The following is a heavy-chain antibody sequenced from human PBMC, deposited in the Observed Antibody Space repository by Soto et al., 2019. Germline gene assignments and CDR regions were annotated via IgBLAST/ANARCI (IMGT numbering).Heavy chain of an antibody. CDR3: AKDPTVDDWYFDL. CDR1: GFTFSDYG. V-gene: IGHV3-30*18. D-gene: IGHD4-17*01. J-gene: IGHJ2*01. Sequence: QEQLVESGGGVVQPGGSLRLSCAASGFTFSDYGVHWVRQAPGKGLEWVAVMSYDGKNVYYSDSVKGRFTISRDNSRDTLYLQMNSPRPEDTAVYYCAKDPTVDDWYFDLWGRGTLVAVSS. CDR2: MSYDGKNV.